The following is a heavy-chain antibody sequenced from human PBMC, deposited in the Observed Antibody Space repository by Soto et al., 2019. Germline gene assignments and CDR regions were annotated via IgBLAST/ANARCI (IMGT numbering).Heavy chain of an antibody. Sequence: ASVKVSCKASGYSVTSLDINWVRQTAGQGLEWMGWMQPSTGRTGYAQKFQGRVTMTRDTSINTAYMELTTLTSDDTAFYYCARGVSAGVDYWGQGTLVTVS. D-gene: IGHD1-26*01. J-gene: IGHJ4*02. CDR1: GYSVTSLD. V-gene: IGHV1-8*01. CDR2: MQPSTGRT. CDR3: ARGVSAGVDY.